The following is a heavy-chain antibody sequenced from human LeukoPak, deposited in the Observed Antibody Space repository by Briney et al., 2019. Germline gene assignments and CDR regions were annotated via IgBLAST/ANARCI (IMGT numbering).Heavy chain of an antibody. CDR1: GYTFTNYY. V-gene: IGHV1-8*02. CDR2: MNPNSGNT. J-gene: IGHJ4*02. CDR3: ARGFYSSSWFRDYYFDY. Sequence: GASVKVSCKASGYTFTNYYMHWVRQATGQGLEWMGWMNPNSGNTGYAQKFQGRVTMTRNTSISTAYMELSSLRSEDTAVYYCARGFYSSSWFRDYYFDYWGQGTLVTVSS. D-gene: IGHD6-13*01.